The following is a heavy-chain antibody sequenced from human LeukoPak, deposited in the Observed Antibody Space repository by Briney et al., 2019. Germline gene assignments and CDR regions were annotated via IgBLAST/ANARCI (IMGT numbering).Heavy chain of an antibody. V-gene: IGHV4-34*01. CDR3: ARGQGHRRGNWFDP. J-gene: IGHJ5*02. CDR1: GGSFSGYY. CDR2: INHSGSP. D-gene: IGHD1-14*01. Sequence: PSETLSLTCAVYGGSFSGYYWSWIRQPPGKGLEWIGEINHSGSPNYNPSLKSRVTISVDTSKNQFSLKLSSVTAADTAVYYCARGQGHRRGNWFDPWGQGTLVTVSS.